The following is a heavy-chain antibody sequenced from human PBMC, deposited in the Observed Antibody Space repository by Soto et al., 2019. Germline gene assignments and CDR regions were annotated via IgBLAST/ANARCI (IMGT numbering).Heavy chain of an antibody. D-gene: IGHD3-10*01. Sequence: GGSLRLSCAASGFTFSSYWMHWVRQAPGKGLVWVSRINSDGSSTSYADSVKGRFTISRDNAKNTLYLQMNSLRAEDTAVYYCAREGFGYNWFDPWGQGTLVTVSS. V-gene: IGHV3-74*01. CDR3: AREGFGYNWFDP. CDR1: GFTFSSYW. J-gene: IGHJ5*02. CDR2: INSDGSST.